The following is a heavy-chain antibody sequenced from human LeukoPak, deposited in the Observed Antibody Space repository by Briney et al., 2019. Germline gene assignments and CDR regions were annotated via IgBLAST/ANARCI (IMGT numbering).Heavy chain of an antibody. Sequence: GGSLRLSCAASGFTFNNYAMHWVRQAPGKGLERVALIYYDGSRQYYADSVKGRFTISRGNSKNTVYVQMNSLRAEDTAVYYCAKGRDGYNHGLGPWGQGTLVIVSS. J-gene: IGHJ5*02. V-gene: IGHV3-33*06. CDR2: IYYDGSRQ. CDR3: AKGRDGYNHGLGP. CDR1: GFTFNNYA. D-gene: IGHD5-24*01.